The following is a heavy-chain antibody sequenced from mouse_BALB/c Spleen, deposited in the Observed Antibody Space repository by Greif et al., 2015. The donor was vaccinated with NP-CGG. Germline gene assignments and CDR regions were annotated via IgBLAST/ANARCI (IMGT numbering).Heavy chain of an antibody. V-gene: IGHV2-9*02. CDR3: ARERSMITYYFDY. Sequence: VQRVESGPGLVAPSQSLSITCTVSGFSLTSYGVHWVRQPPGKGLEWLGVIWAGGSTNYNSALMSRLSISKDNSKSXVFLKMNSLQTDDTAMYYCARERSMITYYFDYWGQGTTLTVSS. J-gene: IGHJ2*01. CDR2: IWAGGST. CDR1: GFSLTSYG. D-gene: IGHD2-4*01.